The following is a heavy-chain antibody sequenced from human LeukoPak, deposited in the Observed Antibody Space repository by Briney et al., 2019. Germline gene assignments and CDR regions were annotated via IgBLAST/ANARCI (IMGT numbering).Heavy chain of an antibody. CDR2: IIPIFGTA. CDR3: ARLEAGTMIVRY. Sequence: SVKVSCKASGGTFSSYAFSWVRQAPGQGLEWMGGIIPIFGTANYAQKFQGRVTITADESTSTAYMELSSLRSEDTAVYYCARLEAGTMIVRYWGQGTLVTVSS. D-gene: IGHD3-22*01. CDR1: GGTFSSYA. J-gene: IGHJ4*02. V-gene: IGHV1-69*01.